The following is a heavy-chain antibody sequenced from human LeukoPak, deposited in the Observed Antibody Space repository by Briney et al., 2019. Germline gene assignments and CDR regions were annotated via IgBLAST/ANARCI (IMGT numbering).Heavy chain of an antibody. CDR1: GGSISSYY. D-gene: IGHD3-3*01. Sequence: SETLSLTCTVSGGSISSYYWSWIRQPAGKGLEWIGRIYISGRTKYNPSLKRRDTMSVDTSKTQFSLRLSSMTAADTAVYDCAREKRGDFWSGQITSVDYWGQGSLVTVSS. J-gene: IGHJ4*02. V-gene: IGHV4-4*07. CDR3: AREKRGDFWSGQITSVDY. CDR2: IYISGRT.